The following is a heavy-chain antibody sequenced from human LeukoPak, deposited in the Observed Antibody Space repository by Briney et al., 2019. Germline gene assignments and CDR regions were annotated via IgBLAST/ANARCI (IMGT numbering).Heavy chain of an antibody. J-gene: IGHJ5*02. CDR3: ARRPQHKRGIAVAPKYNWFDH. V-gene: IGHV4-59*01. D-gene: IGHD6-19*01. Sequence: PSETLSLTCTVSGDSIRSYDWSWIRQSPGKGLEWIGYISYSGSTNYNPSLKSRVTISVDTSKNQFSLNLSSVTAADTAVYFCARRPQHKRGIAVAPKYNWFDHWGQGTLVTVSS. CDR1: GDSIRSYD. CDR2: ISYSGST.